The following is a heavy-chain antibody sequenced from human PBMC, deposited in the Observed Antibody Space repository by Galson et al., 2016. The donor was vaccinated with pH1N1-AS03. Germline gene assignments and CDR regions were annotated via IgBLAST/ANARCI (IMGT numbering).Heavy chain of an antibody. D-gene: IGHD3-22*01. CDR1: AFSFSRHW. CDR2: VSSDGSRT. V-gene: IGHV3-74*03. CDR3: AREGRVSESDGYYRPLEL. Sequence: SLRLSCAASAFSFSRHWMHWVRQAPGKGLVWVSRVSSDGSRTTYTDSVKGRFSISRDNAQNMLYLELNSLRDEDTALYFWAREGRVSESDGYYRPLELWGQGAMVVVS. J-gene: IGHJ3*01.